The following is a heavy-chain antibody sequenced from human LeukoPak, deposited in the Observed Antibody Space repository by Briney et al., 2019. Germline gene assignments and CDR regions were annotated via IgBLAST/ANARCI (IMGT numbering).Heavy chain of an antibody. Sequence: TLSLTCTVSGGSISSGGYYWSWIRQHPGKGLEWIGYIYYSGSTYYNPSLKSRVTISVDTSKNQFSPKLSSVTAADTAVYYCARSLLYCSSTSCYRLFYGMDVWGQGTTVTVSS. CDR2: IYYSGST. CDR1: GGSISSGGYY. J-gene: IGHJ6*02. D-gene: IGHD2-2*01. CDR3: ARSLLYCSSTSCYRLFYGMDV. V-gene: IGHV4-31*03.